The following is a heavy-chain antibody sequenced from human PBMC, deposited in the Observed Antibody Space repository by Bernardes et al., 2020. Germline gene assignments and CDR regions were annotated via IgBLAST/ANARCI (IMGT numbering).Heavy chain of an antibody. CDR2: MNPHSGGT. J-gene: IGHJ4*02. CDR3: ARDRVGRVRDIPAAGNDFDL. CDR1: GYSFSDSY. V-gene: IGHV1-2*06. D-gene: IGHD6-13*01. Sequence: ASVKVSWKASGYSFSDSYIHWIRQAPGQGLEWMGRMNPHSGGTFYARKFQGRVSMTRDSSISTAHLEVTSLRSDDSAVYFCARDRVGRVRDIPAAGNDFDLWGQGTLVTVSS.